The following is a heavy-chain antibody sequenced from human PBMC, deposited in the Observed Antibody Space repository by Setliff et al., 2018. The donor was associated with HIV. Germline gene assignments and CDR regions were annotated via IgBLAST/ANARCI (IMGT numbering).Heavy chain of an antibody. D-gene: IGHD4-17*01. J-gene: IGHJ5*02. CDR1: GGTFGRFG. CDR2: IIPTFTRA. Sequence: SVKVSCRASGGTFGRFGISWVRQAPGQGLEWMGGIIPTFTRANYAQKFQARVIITTDKSTSTAFMELTSLTSEDTAVYYCARSVHSLYGDYATYFDPWGQGTQVTVSS. CDR3: ARSVHSLYGDYATYFDP. V-gene: IGHV1-69*05.